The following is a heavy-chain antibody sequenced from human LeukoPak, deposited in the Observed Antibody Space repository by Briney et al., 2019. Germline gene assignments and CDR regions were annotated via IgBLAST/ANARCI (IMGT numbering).Heavy chain of an antibody. V-gene: IGHV4-4*02. D-gene: IGHD2-2*01. CDR3: ARGREYQLPEEYYFDY. CDR1: AGSISSSNW. Sequence: SETLSLTCAVSAGSISSSNWWSWVRQPPGKGLEWIGEIYHSGSTNYNPSLKSRVTISVDKSKNQFSLKLSSVTAADTAVYYCARGREYQLPEEYYFDYWGQGTLVTVSS. CDR2: IYHSGST. J-gene: IGHJ4*02.